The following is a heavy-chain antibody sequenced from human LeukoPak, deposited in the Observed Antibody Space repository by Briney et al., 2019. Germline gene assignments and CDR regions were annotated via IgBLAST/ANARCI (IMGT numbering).Heavy chain of an antibody. Sequence: PGGSLRLSCAASGFTFSSYGMHWVRQAPGKGLEWVAYIQYDGSNEQYADSVKGRFSISRDSSKNILYLQMNSLRAEDTAVYYCAKRGAEVGTTIAPGDYWGQGSLVTVSS. D-gene: IGHD1-26*01. CDR1: GFTFSSYG. CDR3: AKRGAEVGTTIAPGDY. CDR2: IQYDGSNE. J-gene: IGHJ4*02. V-gene: IGHV3-30*02.